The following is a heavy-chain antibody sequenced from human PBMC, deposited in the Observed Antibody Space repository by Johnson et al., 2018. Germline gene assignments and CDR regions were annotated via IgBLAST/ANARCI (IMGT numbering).Heavy chain of an antibody. V-gene: IGHV3-30*18. J-gene: IGHJ6*03. CDR1: GFTFSSYG. CDR2: VSYDGRNK. CDR3: AKIRGEGYYYYMDV. Sequence: QDQLGQSGGGVVQPGRSLRLSCAASGFTFSSYGMHWVRQAPGKGLEWVAVVSYDGRNKYYADPGKGRFTTARDNSKNTLYLHMNRLRAEDTAVYYCAKIRGEGYYYYMDVWGKGTTVTVSS. D-gene: IGHD3-3*01.